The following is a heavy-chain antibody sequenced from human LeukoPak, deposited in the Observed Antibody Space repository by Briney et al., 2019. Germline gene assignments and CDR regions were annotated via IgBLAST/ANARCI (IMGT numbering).Heavy chain of an antibody. D-gene: IGHD3-9*01. V-gene: IGHV4-34*01. CDR2: INHSGST. J-gene: IGHJ4*02. CDR3: ARVKVLTGSLDY. Sequence: PSETLSLTCAVYGGSFSGYYWSWIRQPPGKGLEWIGEINHSGSTNYNPSLKSRVTMSVDTSKNQFSLKLSSVTAADTAVYYCARVKVLTGSLDYWGQGTLVTVSS. CDR1: GGSFSGYY.